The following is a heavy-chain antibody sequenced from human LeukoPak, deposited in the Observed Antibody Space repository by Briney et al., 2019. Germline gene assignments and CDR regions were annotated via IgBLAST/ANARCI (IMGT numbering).Heavy chain of an antibody. V-gene: IGHV4-38-2*02. CDR3: ARTSSDFDY. CDR2: IYHSGST. J-gene: IGHJ4*02. CDR1: GYSISSGYY. Sequence: SETLSLTCTVSGYSISSGYYWGWIRQPPGKGLEWIGSIYHSGSTYYNPSLKSRVTISVGTSKNQFSLKLSSVTAADTAAYYCARTSSDFDYWGQGTLVTVSS. D-gene: IGHD2-2*01.